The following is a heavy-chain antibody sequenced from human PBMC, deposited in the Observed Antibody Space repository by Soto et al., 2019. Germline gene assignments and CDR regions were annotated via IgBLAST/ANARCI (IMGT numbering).Heavy chain of an antibody. CDR2: INPNSGGT. Sequence: ASVKVSCKASGYTFTGYYMHWVRQAPGQGLEWMGWINPNSGGTNYAQKFQGWVTMTRDTSISTAYMELSRLRSDDTAVYYCARGDDIVVVPAAHPFDYWGQGTLVTVS. D-gene: IGHD2-2*01. CDR3: ARGDDIVVVPAAHPFDY. CDR1: GYTFTGYY. V-gene: IGHV1-2*04. J-gene: IGHJ4*02.